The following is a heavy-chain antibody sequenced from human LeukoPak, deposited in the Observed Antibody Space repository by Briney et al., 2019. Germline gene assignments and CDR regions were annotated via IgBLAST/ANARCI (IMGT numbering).Heavy chain of an antibody. J-gene: IGHJ4*02. V-gene: IGHV4-34*01. D-gene: IGHD3-22*01. CDR3: ARGFSYYYDRSGYFTLYDY. Sequence: TSETLSLTCAVYGGSFSGYYWSWIRQPPGKGLEWIGEINHSGSTNYNPSLKSRVTISVDTSKNQFSVKLSSVTAADTAVYYCARGFSYYYDRSGYFTLYDYWGRGNLVIVSS. CDR1: GGSFSGYY. CDR2: INHSGST.